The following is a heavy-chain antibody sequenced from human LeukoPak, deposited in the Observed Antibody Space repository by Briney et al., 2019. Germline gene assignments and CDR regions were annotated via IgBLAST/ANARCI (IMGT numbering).Heavy chain of an antibody. CDR3: AREGAFGYYYDSSGYFGFDY. V-gene: IGHV6-1*01. CDR1: GDSVSSNSAA. CDR2: TYYRSKWYN. J-gene: IGHJ4*02. D-gene: IGHD3-22*01. Sequence: SQTLSLTCAISGDSVSSNSAAWTWIRQSPWRGLEWLGRTYYRSKWYNDYAVSVKSRITINPDTSKNQFSLQLNSVTPEDTAVYYCAREGAFGYYYDSSGYFGFDYWGQGTLVTVSS.